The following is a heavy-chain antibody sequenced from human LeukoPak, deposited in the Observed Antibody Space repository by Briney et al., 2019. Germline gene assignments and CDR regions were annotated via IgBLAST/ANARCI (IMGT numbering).Heavy chain of an antibody. J-gene: IGHJ1*01. CDR1: GSTFSSYA. V-gene: IGHV3-23*01. Sequence: GGSLRLSCAASGSTFSSYAMSWVRQAPGKGLEWVSSISGSGGSTNYADSVKGRFTISRDNSKSTLYLQMNSLRAEDTAVYYCAKDALATATRYFQHWGQGTLVTVSS. D-gene: IGHD5-12*01. CDR2: ISGSGGST. CDR3: AKDALATATRYFQH.